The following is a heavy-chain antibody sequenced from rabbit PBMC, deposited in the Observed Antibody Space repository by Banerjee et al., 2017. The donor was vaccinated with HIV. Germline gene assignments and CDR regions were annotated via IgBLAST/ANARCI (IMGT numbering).Heavy chain of an antibody. D-gene: IGHD7-1*01. Sequence: QEQLEESGGDLVKPEGSLTLTCTASGFSFSNKYVMCWVRQAPGKGLEWIACINTSSGNTVYATWAKGRFTISRTSSTTVALQMTSLTAADTATYFCARDGDTGTVYYFDLWGPGTLVTVS. CDR1: GFSFSNKYV. V-gene: IGHV1S45*01. CDR3: ARDGDTGTVYYFDL. CDR2: INTSSGNT. J-gene: IGHJ4*01.